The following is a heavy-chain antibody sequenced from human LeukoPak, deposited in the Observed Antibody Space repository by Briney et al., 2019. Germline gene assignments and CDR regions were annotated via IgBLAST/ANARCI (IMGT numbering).Heavy chain of an antibody. D-gene: IGHD6-6*01. Sequence: GGSLRLSCAASGFTFSSYSMNWVRQAPGKGLEWVSSISSSSSYIYYADSVKGRFTISRDNAKNSLYLQMNSLRAEDTAVYYCARDEGAARPFAAFDIWGQGTMVTVSS. V-gene: IGHV3-21*01. J-gene: IGHJ3*02. CDR3: ARDEGAARPFAAFDI. CDR1: GFTFSSYS. CDR2: ISSSSSYI.